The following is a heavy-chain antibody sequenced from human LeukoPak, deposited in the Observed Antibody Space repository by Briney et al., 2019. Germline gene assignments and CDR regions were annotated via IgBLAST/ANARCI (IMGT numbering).Heavy chain of an antibody. CDR1: GFTFSSYG. Sequence: GGSLRLSCEASGFTFSSYGMHWVRQAPGKGLEWVTFIRYDGSNKYYADSVKGRFTISRDNSKNTLYLQMNSLRAEDTAVYYCAKDPQAYDSSGYVDPWGQGTLVTVSS. V-gene: IGHV3-30*02. CDR3: AKDPQAYDSSGYVDP. CDR2: IRYDGSNK. D-gene: IGHD3-22*01. J-gene: IGHJ5*02.